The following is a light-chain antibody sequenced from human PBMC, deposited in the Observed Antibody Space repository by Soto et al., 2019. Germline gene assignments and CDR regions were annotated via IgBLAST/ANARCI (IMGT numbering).Light chain of an antibody. CDR1: ISDVGGCDY. Sequence: SSLTKPSSVSRSPGRSITISYTGTISDVGGCDYVSWYQQHPGKAPKLMIYDVSNRPSGVSNRFSGSKSGNTASLTIPGLQADDEADYYCSSYTTSSTYVFGTGTKVTVL. CDR3: SSYTTSSTYV. V-gene: IGLV2-14*01. J-gene: IGLJ1*01. CDR2: DVS.